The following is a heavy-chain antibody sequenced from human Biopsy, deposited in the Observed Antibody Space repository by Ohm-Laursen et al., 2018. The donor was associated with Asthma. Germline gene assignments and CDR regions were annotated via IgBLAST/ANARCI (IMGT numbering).Heavy chain of an antibody. J-gene: IGHJ4*02. D-gene: IGHD2-15*01. V-gene: IGHV1-69*13. CDR1: GGTFNTYV. Sequence: ASVEVSCKSLGGTFNTYVIGWVRQAPGQGLEWMGGINSVFGTTTYPQKFQDRVTITADDSTSTVYMELSSLRSEDTAVYYCARKAGSCISRTCYSLDFWGQGTQVTVSS. CDR2: INSVFGTT. CDR3: ARKAGSCISRTCYSLDF.